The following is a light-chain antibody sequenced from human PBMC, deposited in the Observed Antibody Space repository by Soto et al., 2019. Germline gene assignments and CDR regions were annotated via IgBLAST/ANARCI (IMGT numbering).Light chain of an antibody. CDR1: QSVSRN. Sequence: EIVMTQSPATLSVSPGERATLSCRASQSVSRNLAWYQQKPGQAPRLLIYGASTRATGIPARFSGSGSGTEFTLTTSSRQSEDFAVYNCQQYNNWPETFGQGTKLEIK. V-gene: IGKV3-15*01. CDR3: QQYNNWPET. CDR2: GAS. J-gene: IGKJ2*01.